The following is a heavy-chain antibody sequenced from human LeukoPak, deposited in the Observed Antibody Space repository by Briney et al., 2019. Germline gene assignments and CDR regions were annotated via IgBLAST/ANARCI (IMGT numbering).Heavy chain of an antibody. CDR3: ARGKYDSSGYPLLGFDY. D-gene: IGHD3-22*01. Sequence: GGSLRLSCAASGFTFSNYWMHWVRQAPGKGLVWVSRINSDGINTSYADSVKGRFTISRDNAKNTLNLQMNSLRAEDTAVYYCARGKYDSSGYPLLGFDYWGQGTLVTVSS. V-gene: IGHV3-74*01. J-gene: IGHJ4*02. CDR2: INSDGINT. CDR1: GFTFSNYW.